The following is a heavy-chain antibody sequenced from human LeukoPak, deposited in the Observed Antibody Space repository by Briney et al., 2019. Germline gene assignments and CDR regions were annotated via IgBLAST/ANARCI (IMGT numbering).Heavy chain of an antibody. V-gene: IGHV5-10-1*01. CDR1: GYSFTSSW. CDR3: ARLQLGVNYYYFGMDV. D-gene: IGHD6-6*01. Sequence: GESLRISCKGSGYSFTSSWISWVRQMPGKGLEWMGRIDPSDSYTNYSPSFQGHATISADKSINTAYLQWSSLKASDTAMYYCARLQLGVNYYYFGMDVWGQGTTVTVSS. CDR2: IDPSDSYT. J-gene: IGHJ6*02.